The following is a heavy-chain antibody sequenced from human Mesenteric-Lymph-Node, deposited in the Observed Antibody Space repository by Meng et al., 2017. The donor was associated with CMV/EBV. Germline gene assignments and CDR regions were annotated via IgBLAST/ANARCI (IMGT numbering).Heavy chain of an antibody. CDR3: ARNNPYYGSGSFFDF. CDR1: SFTFTSYT. V-gene: IGHV3-21*01. D-gene: IGHD3-10*01. CDR2: FSGSRSYI. J-gene: IGHJ4*02. Sequence: SSFTFTSYTMNLVRQSTGKGLYCVSSFSGSRSYIYYADSVKGRFTISRDNAKNSLYLQMNSLRAEDTAIYYCARNNPYYGSGSFFDFWGQGTLVTVSS.